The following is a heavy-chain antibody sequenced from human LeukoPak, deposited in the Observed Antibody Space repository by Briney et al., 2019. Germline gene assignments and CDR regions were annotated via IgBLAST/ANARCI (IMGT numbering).Heavy chain of an antibody. D-gene: IGHD2-21*01. J-gene: IGHJ4*02. Sequence: TSETLSLTCTVSGGSISSGGYYWSWIRQHPGKGLEWIGYIYYSGSTYYNPSLKSRVTISVDTSKNQFSLKLSSVTAADTAVYYCARDDPIVRTFDYWGQGTLVTVSS. CDR1: GGSISSGGYY. CDR2: IYYSGST. V-gene: IGHV4-31*03. CDR3: ARDDPIVRTFDY.